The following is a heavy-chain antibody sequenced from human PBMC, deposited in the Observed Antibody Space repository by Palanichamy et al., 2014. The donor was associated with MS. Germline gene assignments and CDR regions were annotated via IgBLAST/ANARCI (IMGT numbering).Heavy chain of an antibody. V-gene: IGHV3-33*01. Sequence: QVQLVESGGGVVQPGRSLRLSCAASGFTFSSYGMHWVRQAPGKGLEWVAVIWYDGSNKYYADSVKGRFTISRDNSKSTLNLQMNSLRAEDTAVYYCARLGTGWTIDYWGQGTLVTVSS. D-gene: IGHD3/OR15-3a*01. CDR3: ARLGTGWTIDY. J-gene: IGHJ4*02. CDR2: IWYDGSNK. CDR1: GFTFSSYG.